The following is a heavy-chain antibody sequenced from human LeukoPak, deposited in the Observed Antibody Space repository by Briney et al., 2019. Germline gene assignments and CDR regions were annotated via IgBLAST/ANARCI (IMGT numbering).Heavy chain of an antibody. CDR2: MNPDTGDT. CDR3: TRGSLSGSSRDY. D-gene: IGHD1-26*01. J-gene: IGHJ4*02. CDR1: GHTFTGYD. V-gene: IGHV1-8*01. Sequence: ASVKVSCKASGHTFTGYDINWVRQATGQGLEWMGWMNPDTGDTGYAQKFQGRVTMTRNTSIDTAYMELSGLRSEDSAVYYRTRGSLSGSSRDYWGQGTLVTVSS.